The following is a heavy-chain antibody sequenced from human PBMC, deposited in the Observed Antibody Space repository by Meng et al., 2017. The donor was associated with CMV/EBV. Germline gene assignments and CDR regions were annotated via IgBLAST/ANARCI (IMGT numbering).Heavy chain of an antibody. CDR1: GYSFTGFD. CDR3: ARGYRPLGYCTNGVCYGGPVGF. V-gene: IGHV1-8*01. D-gene: IGHD2-8*01. J-gene: IGHJ4*02. Sequence: ASVKVSCKASGYSFTGFDIYWVRQATGQGLEWMGWMNPNSGSTVYAQKFQGRVTMTRDTSISTAYMELSSLRSEDTAVYYCARGYRPLGYCTNGVCYGGPVGFWGQGTLVTVPS. CDR2: MNPNSGST.